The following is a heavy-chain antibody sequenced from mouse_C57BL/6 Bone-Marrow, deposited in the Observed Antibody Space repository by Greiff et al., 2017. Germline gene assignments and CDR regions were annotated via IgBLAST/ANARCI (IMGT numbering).Heavy chain of an antibody. CDR3: ARYGNYVGFAY. CDR2: IYPRSGNT. Sequence: VQRVESGAELARPGASVKLSCKASGYTFTSYGISWVKQRTGQGLEWIGEIYPRSGNTYYNEKFKGKATLTADKSSSTAYMELRSLTSEDSAVYFCARYGNYVGFAYWGQGTLVTVSA. CDR1: GYTFTSYG. J-gene: IGHJ3*01. D-gene: IGHD2-1*01. V-gene: IGHV1-81*01.